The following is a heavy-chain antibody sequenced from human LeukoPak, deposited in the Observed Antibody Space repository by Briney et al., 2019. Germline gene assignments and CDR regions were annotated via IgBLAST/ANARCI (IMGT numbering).Heavy chain of an antibody. CDR2: INGDSSST. CDR3: AKSPRGDYGNAFDI. V-gene: IGHV3-74*01. J-gene: IGHJ3*02. CDR1: GFTFSRFW. Sequence: PGGSLRLSCAASGFTFSRFWMHWVRQAPGKGLVWVSRINGDSSSTNYADSVKGRFTISRDNSNNTLYLQMTSLRAEDTAVYYCAKSPRGDYGNAFDIWGQGTMVTVSS. D-gene: IGHD4-17*01.